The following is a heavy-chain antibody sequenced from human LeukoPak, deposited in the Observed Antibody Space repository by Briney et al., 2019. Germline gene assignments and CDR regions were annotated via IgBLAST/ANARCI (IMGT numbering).Heavy chain of an antibody. CDR1: GYTFTDYY. J-gene: IGHJ4*02. Sequence: ASVNVSCKASGYTFTDYYMHWVRQAPEQGLEWIGWINPNSGDTNYAQKFQGRVTMTRDTSISTAYMELSRLRSDDTAVYYCARKRGYSYGPLDYWGQGTLVTVSS. D-gene: IGHD5-18*01. CDR2: INPNSGDT. CDR3: ARKRGYSYGPLDY. V-gene: IGHV1-2*02.